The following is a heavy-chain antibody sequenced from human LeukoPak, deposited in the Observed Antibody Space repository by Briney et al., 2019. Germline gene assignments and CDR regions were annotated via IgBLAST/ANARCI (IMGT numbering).Heavy chain of an antibody. CDR3: ARDLGWYFDL. V-gene: IGHV3-21*01. J-gene: IGHJ2*01. CDR2: ISSSSSYI. Sequence: GGSLRLSCAASGLAFSSYAMNWVRQAPGKGLEWVSSISSSSSYIYYADSVKGRFTISRDNAKNSLYLQMNSLRAEDTAVYYCARDLGWYFDLWGRGTLVTVSS. CDR1: GLAFSSYA.